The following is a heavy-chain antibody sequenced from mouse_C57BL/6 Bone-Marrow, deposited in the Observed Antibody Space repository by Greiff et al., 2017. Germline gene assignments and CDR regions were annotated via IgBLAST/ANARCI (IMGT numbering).Heavy chain of an antibody. CDR1: GFTFSSYG. CDR2: ISSGGSYT. V-gene: IGHV5-6*02. D-gene: IGHD2-1*01. Sequence: EVMLVESGGDLVKPGGSLKLSCAASGFTFSSYGMSWVRQTPDKRLEWVATISSGGSYTYYPDSVKGRFTISRDNAKNTLYLQMSSLKSEDTAMYDCARRYGKRMDYWGQGTSVTVTS. J-gene: IGHJ4*01. CDR3: ARRYGKRMDY.